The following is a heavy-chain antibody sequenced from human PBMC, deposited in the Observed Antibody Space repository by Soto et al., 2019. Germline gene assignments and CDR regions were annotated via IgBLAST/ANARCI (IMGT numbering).Heavy chain of an antibody. V-gene: IGHV1-8*02. Sequence: AASVKVSCKASGYTFTYYHVHWVRQAPGQGLEWMGWMNPDSGHAAYAQKFQGRVTLTTSTSTSTVYMEMRSLGSEDTAVYYCARRPHCSGGICYYGLDNWGQGTLVTVSS. CDR2: MNPDSGHA. J-gene: IGHJ4*02. D-gene: IGHD2-15*01. CDR3: ARRPHCSGGICYYGLDN. CDR1: GYTFTYYH.